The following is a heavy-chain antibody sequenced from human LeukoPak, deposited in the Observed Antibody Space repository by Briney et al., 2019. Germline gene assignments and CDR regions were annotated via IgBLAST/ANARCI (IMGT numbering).Heavy chain of an antibody. V-gene: IGHV1-69*05. Sequence: SVKVSCKVSGGTFSSYAFSWVRQAPGQGLEWMGGIIPIYGTPNYAQKFQGRVTISTDESTSTAYMELSSLRSEDTAVYYCARDHWGIVENGYDYFYYDMDVWGKGTTVTVSS. CDR1: GGTFSSYA. J-gene: IGHJ6*03. D-gene: IGHD7-27*01. CDR2: IIPIYGTP. CDR3: ARDHWGIVENGYDYFYYDMDV.